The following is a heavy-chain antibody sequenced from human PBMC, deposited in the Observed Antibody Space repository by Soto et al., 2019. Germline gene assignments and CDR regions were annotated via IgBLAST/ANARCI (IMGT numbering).Heavy chain of an antibody. J-gene: IGHJ5*02. CDR3: AKGRDSSSSSWFDP. Sequence: GGSLRLSCAASGFTFDDYAMHWVRQAPGKGLEWVSGLSWNSGSIGYADSVKGRFTISRDNAKNSLYLQMNSLRAEDAAFYYCAKGRDSSSSSWFDPWGQGTLVTVSS. CDR2: LSWNSGSI. CDR1: GFTFDDYA. V-gene: IGHV3-9*01. D-gene: IGHD6-6*01.